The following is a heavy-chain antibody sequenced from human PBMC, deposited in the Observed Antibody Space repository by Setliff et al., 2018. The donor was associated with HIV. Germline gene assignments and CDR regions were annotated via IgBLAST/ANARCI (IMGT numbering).Heavy chain of an antibody. V-gene: IGHV1-18*01. CDR3: GRYNFWSGYTYYMDV. CDR1: GYTFTSYG. CDR2: ISAYNGDT. D-gene: IGHD3-3*01. J-gene: IGHJ6*03. Sequence: ASVKVSCKASGYTFTSYGISWVRQAPGQGLEWMGWISAYNGDTNYAQKFQGRVTMTTDTSTSTAYMELRSLRSDDTAAYYCGRYNFWSGYTYYMDVWGKGTTVTVSS.